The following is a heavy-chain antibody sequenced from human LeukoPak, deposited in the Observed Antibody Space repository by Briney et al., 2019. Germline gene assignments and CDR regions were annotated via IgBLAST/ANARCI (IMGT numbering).Heavy chain of an antibody. Sequence: PSETLSLTCTVSGGSISSSSYYWGWIRQPPGKGLEWIGSIYYSGSTYYNPSLKSRVTISVDTSKNQFSLKLSSVTAADTAVYYCAREYCSSTSCYIRTLDYWGQGTLVTVSS. CDR1: GGSISSSSYY. CDR3: AREYCSSTSCYIRTLDY. V-gene: IGHV4-39*07. J-gene: IGHJ4*02. D-gene: IGHD2-2*02. CDR2: IYYSGST.